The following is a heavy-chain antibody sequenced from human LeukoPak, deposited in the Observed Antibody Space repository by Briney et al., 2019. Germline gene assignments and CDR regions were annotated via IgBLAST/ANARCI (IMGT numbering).Heavy chain of an antibody. CDR2: ISGSGRST. D-gene: IGHD1-26*01. CDR1: GFTVSTDH. J-gene: IGHJ4*02. V-gene: IGHV3-23*01. CDR3: ARSGINFFDY. Sequence: PGGSLRLSCAASGFTVSTDHMSWIRQAPGKGLEWVSTISGSGRSTFNADSVQGRFTISRDNSKNTLYLQMNSLRAEDTAVYYCARSGINFFDYWGQGTLVTVSS.